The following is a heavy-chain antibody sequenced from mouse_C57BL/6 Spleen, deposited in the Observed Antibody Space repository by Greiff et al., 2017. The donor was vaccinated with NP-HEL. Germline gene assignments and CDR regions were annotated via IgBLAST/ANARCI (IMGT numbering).Heavy chain of an antibody. D-gene: IGHD4-1*01. J-gene: IGHJ3*01. CDR3: ARGSNWDRAWFAY. V-gene: IGHV1-22*01. CDR1: GYTFTDYN. Sequence: EVQLQQSGPELVKPGASVKMSCKASGYTFTDYNMHWVKQSHGKSLEWIGYINPNNGGTSYNQKFKGKATLTVNKSSSTAYMELRSLTSEDSAVYYCARGSNWDRAWFAYWGQGTLVTVSA. CDR2: INPNNGGT.